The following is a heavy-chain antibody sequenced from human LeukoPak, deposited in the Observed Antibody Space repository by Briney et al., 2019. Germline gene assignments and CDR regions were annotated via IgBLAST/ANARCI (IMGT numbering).Heavy chain of an antibody. J-gene: IGHJ4*02. CDR1: GDTFTTFY. D-gene: IGHD3-22*01. V-gene: IGHV1-2*02. CDR2: INPNSGGT. CDR3: ARQYYYDSSGYYGLHY. Sequence: ASVKVSCKASGDTFTTFYIHWVRQAPGQGLECMGWINPNSGGTSYAQKFQGRVTMTRDTSINTAYMELSRLRSDDTAVYYCARQYYYDSSGYYGLHYWGQGTLVTVSA.